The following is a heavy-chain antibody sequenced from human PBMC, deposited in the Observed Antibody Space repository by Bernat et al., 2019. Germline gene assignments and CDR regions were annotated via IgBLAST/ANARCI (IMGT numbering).Heavy chain of an antibody. D-gene: IGHD6-13*01. CDR2: INSDGSST. J-gene: IGHJ3*02. CDR3: AREGMGDGLDM. Sequence: EVQLVEFGGGLVQPGGSLRLSCAASGFTFSRNWMHWVRQAPGKGLVWVSYINSDGSSTNYVDSVKGRFTISRDNAKSTLYLQLNSLRDEDTAVYYCAREGMGDGLDMWGQGTMVTVSS. CDR1: GFTFSRNW. V-gene: IGHV3-74*01.